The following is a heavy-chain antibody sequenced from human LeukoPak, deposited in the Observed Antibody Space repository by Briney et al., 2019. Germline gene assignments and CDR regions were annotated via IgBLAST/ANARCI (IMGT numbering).Heavy chain of an antibody. D-gene: IGHD3-10*01. Sequence: ASVKVSCKASGYTFTGYYMLWVRQAPGQGLEGRGGSNPNSCGANYAQKFQGWVTMTRDASISTAYVALSRLSSVHTAVYYCARDRGVRREHWFDPWGQGTLVTVSS. CDR2: SNPNSCGA. J-gene: IGHJ5*02. CDR3: ARDRGVRREHWFDP. V-gene: IGHV1-2*04. CDR1: GYTFTGYY.